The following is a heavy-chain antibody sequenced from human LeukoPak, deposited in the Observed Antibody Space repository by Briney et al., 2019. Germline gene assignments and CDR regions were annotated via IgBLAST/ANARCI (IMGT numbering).Heavy chain of an antibody. CDR3: ARTPGVYFDY. D-gene: IGHD3-10*01. J-gene: IGHJ4*02. CDR2: FSYSGST. CDR1: GGSVSSSNYY. Sequence: PSETLSLTCTVSGGSVSSSNYYWGWIRQPPGKGLEWIGSFSYSGSTYSNPSLKSRVTISVDTSKNQFSLKLSSVTAADTAVYYCARTPGVYFDYWGQGTLVTVSS. V-gene: IGHV4-39*07.